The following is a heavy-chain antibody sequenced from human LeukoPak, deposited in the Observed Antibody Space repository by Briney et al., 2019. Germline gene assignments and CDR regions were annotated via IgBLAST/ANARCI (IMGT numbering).Heavy chain of an antibody. CDR1: GFTFNTHA. CDR2: ITSSGRTP. V-gene: IGHV3-23*01. CDR3: AKDRPNFYETSGAYYKMKGDF. D-gene: IGHD3-10*01. Sequence: PGGSLRLSCEASGFTFNTHAMSWVRQAPGKGLEWVASITSSGRTPYYTDSVKGRFTIFRDNSKNTPYLQMNSLRGEDTAIYYCAKDRPNFYETSGAYYKMKGDFWGQGSLVTVSS. J-gene: IGHJ4*02.